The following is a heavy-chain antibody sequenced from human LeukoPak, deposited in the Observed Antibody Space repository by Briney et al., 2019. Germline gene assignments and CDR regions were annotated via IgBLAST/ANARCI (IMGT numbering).Heavy chain of an antibody. J-gene: IGHJ5*02. Sequence: GGSLRLSCAASGFTFSSYEMNWVRQAPGKGLEWVSYISNSGSTIYYADSVKGRFTISRDNAKNSLYLQMNSLRAEDTAVYYCAAPGIAVTGTKVDWFDPWGQGTLVTVSS. CDR3: AAPGIAVTGTKVDWFDP. CDR2: ISNSGSTI. D-gene: IGHD6-19*01. CDR1: GFTFSSYE. V-gene: IGHV3-48*03.